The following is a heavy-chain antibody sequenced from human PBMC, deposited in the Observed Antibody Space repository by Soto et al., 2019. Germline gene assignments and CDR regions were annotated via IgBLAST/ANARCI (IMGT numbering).Heavy chain of an antibody. CDR3: AKDGLGSCTGGTCYGSDY. CDR1: GFTFSSDV. D-gene: IGHD2-15*01. CDR2: ISGSGASI. J-gene: IGHJ4*02. Sequence: EVQLLESGGNLVQPGGSLRLSCAASGFTFSSDVMSWVRQAPVKGLGWVSTISGSGASIYDADSVKGRFTISRDNSKNTVYLQMNSLRAEDTAVYYCAKDGLGSCTGGTCYGSDYWGQGTLVTVSS. V-gene: IGHV3-23*01.